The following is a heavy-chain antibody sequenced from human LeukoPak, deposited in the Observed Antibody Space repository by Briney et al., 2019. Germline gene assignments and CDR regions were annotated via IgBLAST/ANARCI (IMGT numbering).Heavy chain of an antibody. CDR3: ARETSDYYCYMDV. CDR2: IKPNSGGT. J-gene: IGHJ6*03. V-gene: IGHV1-2*02. Sequence: ASVKVSCKASGYTFTGHSMYWVRQAPGQGLEWMGWIKPNSGGTNYAQKFQGRVTMTRDTSISTAYMELSRLRSDDTAVYYCARETSDYYCYMDVWGKGTTVTVSS. CDR1: GYTFTGHS.